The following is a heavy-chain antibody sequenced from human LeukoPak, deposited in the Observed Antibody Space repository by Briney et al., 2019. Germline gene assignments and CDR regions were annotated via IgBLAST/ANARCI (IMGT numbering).Heavy chain of an antibody. CDR3: ARHSSGWSTDY. CDR1: GFTFSSYS. D-gene: IGHD6-19*01. J-gene: IGHJ4*02. Sequence: PGGSLRLSCAASGFTFSSYSMNWVRQAPGKGLEWVSSISSSSTYIYYADSVKGRFTISRDNAKNSLYLQMNSRRAEYTAVYYCARHSSGWSTDYWGQGTLVTVSS. V-gene: IGHV3-21*01. CDR2: ISSSSTYI.